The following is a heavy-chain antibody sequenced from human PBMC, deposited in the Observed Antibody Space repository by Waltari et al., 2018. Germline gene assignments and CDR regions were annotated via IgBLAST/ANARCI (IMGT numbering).Heavy chain of an antibody. D-gene: IGHD3-10*01. CDR2: IYYSGST. CDR3: ARSRITMVQGGFDY. J-gene: IGHJ4*02. Sequence: QVQLQESGPGLVKPSDTLSLTCAVSGYSISSSNWWGWIRQPPGKGLAWIGYIYYSGSTYYNPSLKSRVTMSVDTSKNQFSLKLSSVTAVDTAVYYCARSRITMVQGGFDYWGQGTLVTVSS. V-gene: IGHV4-28*01. CDR1: GYSISSSNW.